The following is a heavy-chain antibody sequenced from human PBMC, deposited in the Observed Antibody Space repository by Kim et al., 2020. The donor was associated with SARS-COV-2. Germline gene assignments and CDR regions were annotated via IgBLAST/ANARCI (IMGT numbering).Heavy chain of an antibody. D-gene: IGHD5-18*01. Sequence: GGSLRLSCAASGFTFSSYAMSWVRQAPGKGLEWVSAISGSGGSTYYADSVKGRFTISRDNSKNTLYLQMNSLRAEDTAVYYCAKDFGIQLWLGGDFAYWGQGTLVTVSS. CDR1: GFTFSSYA. J-gene: IGHJ4*02. V-gene: IGHV3-23*01. CDR3: AKDFGIQLWLGGDFAY. CDR2: ISGSGGST.